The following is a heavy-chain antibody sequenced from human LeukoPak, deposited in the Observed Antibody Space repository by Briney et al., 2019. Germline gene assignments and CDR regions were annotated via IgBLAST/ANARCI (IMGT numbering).Heavy chain of an antibody. V-gene: IGHV4-38-2*01. Sequence: SETLSLTCAVSGYSISSGYYWGWIRQPPGKGLEWIGSIYHSGSTYYNPSLKSRVTISVDTSKNQFSLKLSSVTAADTAVYYCARPIGGYYSSTSCYRGGAFDIWGQGTMVTVSS. J-gene: IGHJ3*02. D-gene: IGHD2-2*02. CDR2: IYHSGST. CDR1: GYSISSGYY. CDR3: ARPIGGYYSSTSCYRGGAFDI.